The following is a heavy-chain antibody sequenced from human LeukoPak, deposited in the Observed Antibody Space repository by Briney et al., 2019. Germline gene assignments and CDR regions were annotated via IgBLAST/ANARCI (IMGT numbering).Heavy chain of an antibody. CDR1: GASMSGLS. Sequence: SETLSLTCTVSGASMSGLSCSWVRQAPGKGLEWIGFIQPGGSTNYNPSLQSRVTISLDTSKNHFSLTLKSVTAADAAVYYCAREKWELLGEFSYYFDLWGKGTTVTVSS. J-gene: IGHJ6*03. V-gene: IGHV4-59*11. D-gene: IGHD1-26*01. CDR3: AREKWELLGEFSYYFDL. CDR2: IQPGGST.